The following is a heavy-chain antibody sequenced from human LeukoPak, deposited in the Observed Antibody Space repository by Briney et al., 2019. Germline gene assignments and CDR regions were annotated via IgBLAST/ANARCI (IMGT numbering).Heavy chain of an antibody. V-gene: IGHV3-48*01. CDR1: GFTFSSYS. J-gene: IGHJ4*02. CDR3: ARAGIAALRYFDY. D-gene: IGHD6-13*01. Sequence: GGSLRLSCAASGFTFSSYSMNWVRQAPGKGLEWVSYISSSSSTIYYADSVKGRFTTSRDNAKNSLYLQMNSLRAEDTAVYYCARAGIAALRYFDYWGQGTLVTVSS. CDR2: ISSSSSTI.